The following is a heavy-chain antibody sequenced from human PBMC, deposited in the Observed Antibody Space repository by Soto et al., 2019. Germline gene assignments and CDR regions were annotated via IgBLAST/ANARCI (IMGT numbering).Heavy chain of an antibody. Sequence: VQLVESGGGLVKPGGSLRLSCAASGFTFNNGWMSWVRQAPGKGLEWVGRIKSKAAGGTTDYSAPVQGRFTISRDVSKNTVHLQMNSLKTEDTAVYYCTTDSTQTFCDGGPCYSVLTKIHDSWGQGTLVSVSS. CDR3: TTDSTQTFCDGGPCYSVLTKIHDS. D-gene: IGHD2-15*01. V-gene: IGHV3-15*01. CDR2: IKSKAAGGTT. J-gene: IGHJ4*02. CDR1: GFTFNNGW.